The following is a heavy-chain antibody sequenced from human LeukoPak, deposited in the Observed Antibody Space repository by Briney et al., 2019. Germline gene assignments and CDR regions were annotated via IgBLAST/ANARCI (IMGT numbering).Heavy chain of an antibody. CDR3: AKENVEMATDSGGEDWFDP. CDR1: GYTFTGYY. D-gene: IGHD5-24*01. J-gene: IGHJ5*02. V-gene: IGHV1-2*02. Sequence: GASVKVSCKASGYTFTGYYMHWVRQAPGQGLEWMGWINPNSGGTNYAQKFQGRVTMTRDTSISTAYMELSRLRSDDTAVYYCAKENVEMATDSGGEDWFDPWGQGTLVTVSS. CDR2: INPNSGGT.